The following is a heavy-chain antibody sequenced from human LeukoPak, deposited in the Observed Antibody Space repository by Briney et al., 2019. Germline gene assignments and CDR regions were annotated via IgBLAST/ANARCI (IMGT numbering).Heavy chain of an antibody. D-gene: IGHD1-1*01. V-gene: IGHV1-69*13. J-gene: IGHJ5*02. CDR3: ARDQTGTPNWFDP. Sequence: SVKVSCKASGGTFSSYAISWVRQAPGQGLEWMGGIIPIFGTANYAQKFQGRVTITADASTSTAYMELSSLRSEDTAVYYCARDQTGTPNWFDPWGQGTLVTVSS. CDR1: GGTFSSYA. CDR2: IIPIFGTA.